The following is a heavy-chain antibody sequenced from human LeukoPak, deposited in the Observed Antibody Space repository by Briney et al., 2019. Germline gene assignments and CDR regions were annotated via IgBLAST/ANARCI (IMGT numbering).Heavy chain of an antibody. Sequence: PGGSLRLSCAASGFTFSSYSMNWVRQAPGKGLEWVSSISSSSSYIYYADSVKGRFTISRDNAKNSLYLQMNSLRAEDTAVYYCARDATPYYDFWSGFIYYFDYWGQGTLVTVSS. V-gene: IGHV3-21*01. CDR3: ARDATPYYDFWSGFIYYFDY. CDR2: ISSSSSYI. D-gene: IGHD3-3*01. CDR1: GFTFSSYS. J-gene: IGHJ4*02.